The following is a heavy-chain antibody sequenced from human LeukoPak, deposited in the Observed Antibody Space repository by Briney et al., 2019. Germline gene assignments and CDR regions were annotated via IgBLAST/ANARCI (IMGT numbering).Heavy chain of an antibody. J-gene: IGHJ2*01. V-gene: IGHV1-2*02. D-gene: IGHD3-22*01. CDR3: ARDPQWLLLPCWYFDL. CDR1: GYTFTGYY. Sequence: ASVKVSCKASGYTFTGYYMHWVRQAPGQGLEWMGWINPNSGGTNYAQKFQGRVTMTRDTSISTAYMELSRLRSDDTAVYYCARDPQWLLLPCWYFDLWGRGTLVTVSS. CDR2: INPNSGGT.